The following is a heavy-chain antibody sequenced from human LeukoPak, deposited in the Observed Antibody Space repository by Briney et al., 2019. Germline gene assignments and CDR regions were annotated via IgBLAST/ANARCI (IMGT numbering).Heavy chain of an antibody. J-gene: IGHJ4*02. D-gene: IGHD3-22*01. V-gene: IGHV3-21*01. Sequence: GGSLRLSCAATRFTSSSYSMNWVRQAPGKGLEWVSSISSSSSYIYYADSVKGRFTISRDNAKNSLYLQMNSLRAEDTAVYYCARELEDSSGYFRDYWGQGTLVTVSS. CDR2: ISSSSSYI. CDR1: RFTSSSYS. CDR3: ARELEDSSGYFRDY.